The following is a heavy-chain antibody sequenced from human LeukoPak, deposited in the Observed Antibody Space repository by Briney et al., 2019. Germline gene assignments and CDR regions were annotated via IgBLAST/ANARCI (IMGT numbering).Heavy chain of an antibody. CDR3: AREGVRSSHFDS. CDR1: GFTFSSYA. CDR2: ISYDGSDK. D-gene: IGHD6-6*01. Sequence: QPGGSLRLSCAASGFTFSSYALHWVRQAPGKGLERVAVISYDGSDKYYADSVKGRFTISRDNSQNTLYLHMNSLRVEDTAVYYCAREGVRSSHFDSWGQGTLVTVSS. J-gene: IGHJ4*02. V-gene: IGHV3-30*04.